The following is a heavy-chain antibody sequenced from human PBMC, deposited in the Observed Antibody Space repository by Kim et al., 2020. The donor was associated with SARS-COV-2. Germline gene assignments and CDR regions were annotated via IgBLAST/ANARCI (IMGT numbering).Heavy chain of an antibody. Sequence: SETLSLTCTVSGGSISSSSYYWGWIRQPPGKGLEWIGSIYYSGSTYYNPSLKSRVTISVDTSKNQFSLKLSAVTAADTAVYYCARQFLGHIVVVIALANWFDPWGRGTLVTVSS. J-gene: IGHJ5*02. D-gene: IGHD2-21*01. V-gene: IGHV4-39*01. CDR1: GGSISSSSYY. CDR2: IYYSGST. CDR3: ARQFLGHIVVVIALANWFDP.